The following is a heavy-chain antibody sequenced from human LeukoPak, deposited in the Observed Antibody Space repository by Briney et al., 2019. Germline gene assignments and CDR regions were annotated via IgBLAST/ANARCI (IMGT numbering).Heavy chain of an antibody. Sequence: PSETLSLTCTVSGGSISSSSYYWGWIRQPPGKGLEWIGCIYYTGSTNYNPSLKSRVTISVATSKNQFSLKLSSVTAADTAVYYCARVTSGYDYDWFDPWGQGTLVTVSS. CDR3: ARVTSGYDYDWFDP. J-gene: IGHJ5*02. D-gene: IGHD5-12*01. CDR2: IYYTGST. V-gene: IGHV4-39*07. CDR1: GGSISSSSYY.